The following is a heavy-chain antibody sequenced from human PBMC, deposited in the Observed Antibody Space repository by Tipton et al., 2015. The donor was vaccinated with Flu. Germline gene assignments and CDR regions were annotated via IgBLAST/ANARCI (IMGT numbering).Heavy chain of an antibody. Sequence: TLSLTCIVSGGSISSGSYYYSWIRRPAGKGLEWIGRIYKSGSTNYNPSLESRVTISVDTSKNQLSLQLSSVTAADTAVYYCTSSTLWGNYRYDYYYYGVDFWGPGTTVTV. CDR3: TSSTLWGNYRYDYYYYGVDF. CDR1: GGSISSGSYY. V-gene: IGHV4-61*02. J-gene: IGHJ6*02. D-gene: IGHD3-16*02. CDR2: IYKSGST.